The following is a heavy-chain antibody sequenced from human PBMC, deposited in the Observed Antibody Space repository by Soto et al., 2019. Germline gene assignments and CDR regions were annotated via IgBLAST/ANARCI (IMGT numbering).Heavy chain of an antibody. D-gene: IGHD3-22*01. CDR3: ARTDSVGYYPY. J-gene: IGHJ4*02. V-gene: IGHV4-38-2*01. CDR2: IYHSGTT. CDR1: GDSISTVYH. Sequence: SSETLSLTCAVYGDSISTVYHGSGSRPPRGKGGGWIASIYHSGTTYYNPFLKSRVTITVDTSKNQFSLRLTSVTAEDSAMYCCARTDSVGYYPYCGQGTLVTVSS.